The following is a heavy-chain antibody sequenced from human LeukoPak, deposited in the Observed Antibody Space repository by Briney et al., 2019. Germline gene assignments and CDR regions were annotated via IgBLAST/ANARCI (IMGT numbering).Heavy chain of an antibody. D-gene: IGHD1-26*01. CDR2: IYYSGST. CDR1: GGSLSSGGYY. V-gene: IGHV4-39*01. Sequence: SETLSLTCTVSGGSLSSGGYYWRWIRQHPGKGLEWIGYIYYSGSTYYNPSLKSRVTISVDTSKNQFSLKLSSVTAADTAVYYCARHSSIVGATSHYWGQGTLVTVSS. CDR3: ARHSSIVGATSHY. J-gene: IGHJ4*02.